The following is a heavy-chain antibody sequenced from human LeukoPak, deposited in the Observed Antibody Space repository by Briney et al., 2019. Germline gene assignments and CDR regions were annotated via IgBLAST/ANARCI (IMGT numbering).Heavy chain of an antibody. J-gene: IGHJ4*02. CDR2: IYYSGST. D-gene: IGHD6-13*01. CDR1: DDSISSYY. Sequence: SETLSLTCTVSDDSISSYYWSWIRQPPGKGLEWIGYIYYSGSTDYNPSLKSRVTMSVDTSKNQFSLKLSSVTAADTAVYYCARWRGEFRFAYSSSWPVFDYWGQGTLVTVSS. V-gene: IGHV4-59*12. CDR3: ARWRGEFRFAYSSSWPVFDY.